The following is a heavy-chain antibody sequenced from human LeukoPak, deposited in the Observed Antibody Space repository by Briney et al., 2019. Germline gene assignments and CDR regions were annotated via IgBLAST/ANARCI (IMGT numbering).Heavy chain of an antibody. D-gene: IGHD2-2*01. CDR2: IYHSGSS. V-gene: IGHV4-30-2*01. J-gene: IGHJ4*02. CDR3: ARVSTSPDYFDY. Sequence: SETLSLTCTVSGASISSPAYWWSWIRQPPGKGLEWIGYIYHSGSSSYNPSLKSRITMSVDTSTNQFSLKLSSVTAADTAMYYCARVSTSPDYFDYWGQGTLVTVSS. CDR1: GASISSPAYW.